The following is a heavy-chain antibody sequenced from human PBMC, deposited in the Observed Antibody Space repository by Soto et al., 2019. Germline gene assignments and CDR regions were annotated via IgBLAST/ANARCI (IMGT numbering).Heavy chain of an antibody. CDR2: IYYSGST. J-gene: IGHJ6*02. V-gene: IGHV4-39*01. D-gene: IGHD4-17*01. CDR3: ARRRQEDGDYPFPTLEYYGMDV. Sequence: KTSETLSLTCTVSGGSISSSSYYWGWIRQPPGKGLEWIGSIYYSGSTYYNPSLKRRVPISVDTSKNQFSLKLSCVTAADTAVYYCARRRQEDGDYPFPTLEYYGMDVWGQGTTVTVSS. CDR1: GGSISSSSYY.